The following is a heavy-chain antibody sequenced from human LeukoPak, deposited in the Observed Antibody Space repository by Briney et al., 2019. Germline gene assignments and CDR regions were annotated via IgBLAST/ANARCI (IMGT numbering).Heavy chain of an antibody. V-gene: IGHV4-59*01. CDR1: GGSISSYY. CDR3: ARASRGAFGY. J-gene: IGHJ4*02. D-gene: IGHD1-26*01. Sequence: SETLSLTCTVSGGSISSYYWSWIRQPPGKGLEWIGYNNPSLKSRVTISVDTSKNQFSLKLSSVTAADTAVYYCARASRGAFGYWGQGTLVTVSS.